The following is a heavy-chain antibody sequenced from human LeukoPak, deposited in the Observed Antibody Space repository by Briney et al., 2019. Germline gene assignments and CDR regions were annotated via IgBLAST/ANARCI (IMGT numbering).Heavy chain of an antibody. Sequence: SETLSLTCAVYGGSFSGYYWSWIRQPPGKGLEWIGVINHSGSTNYNPSLKSRVTISVDTSKNQFSLKLSSVTAADTAVYYCARVQVMVRVFDYWGQGTLVTVSS. V-gene: IGHV4-34*01. CDR2: INHSGST. CDR1: GGSFSGYY. CDR3: ARVQVMVRVFDY. D-gene: IGHD3-16*01. J-gene: IGHJ4*02.